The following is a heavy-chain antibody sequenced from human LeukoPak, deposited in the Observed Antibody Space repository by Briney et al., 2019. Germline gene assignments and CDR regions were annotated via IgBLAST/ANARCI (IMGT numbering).Heavy chain of an antibody. CDR2: VSGSGGST. J-gene: IGHJ4*02. V-gene: IGHV3-23*01. D-gene: IGHD2-2*01. Sequence: PGGSLRLSCAASGFTFSNYAMNWVRQAPGKGLEWVSAVSGSGGSTYYADSVKGRFTISRDNSKNTLYLQMNSLRAEDTAVYYCAIDPHRYCSSTSCPSGVDYWGQGTLVTVSS. CDR3: AIDPHRYCSSTSCPSGVDY. CDR1: GFTFSNYA.